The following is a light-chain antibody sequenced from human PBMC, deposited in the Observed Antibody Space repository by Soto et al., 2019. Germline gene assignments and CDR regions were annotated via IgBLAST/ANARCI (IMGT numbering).Light chain of an antibody. CDR1: HSVGSN. CDR2: VAS. J-gene: IGKJ3*01. V-gene: IGKV3-15*01. CDR3: QQYNTWPPFA. Sequence: IVMTQSPATLSVSPGERATLSCRASHSVGSNVAWYQQKPGQAPRLLIYVASTRATGIPARFSGSGSGTEFTPTISSLQADDGAMYFGQQYNTWPPFAVGPGTKVYIK.